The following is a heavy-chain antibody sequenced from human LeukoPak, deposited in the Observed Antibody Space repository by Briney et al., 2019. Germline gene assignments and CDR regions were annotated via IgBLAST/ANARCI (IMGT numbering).Heavy chain of an antibody. CDR2: TYYRSKWYN. CDR1: GDSVPSNSAA. Sequence: SQTLSLTCAISGDSVPSNSAAWNWIRQSPSRGLEWLGRTYYRSKWYNDYAVSVKSRITISPDTSKNQFSLQLNSVTPEDTAVYYCARDPGVDAWYSSGSFDYWGQGTLVTVSS. J-gene: IGHJ4*02. D-gene: IGHD6-19*01. CDR3: ARDPGVDAWYSSGSFDY. V-gene: IGHV6-1*01.